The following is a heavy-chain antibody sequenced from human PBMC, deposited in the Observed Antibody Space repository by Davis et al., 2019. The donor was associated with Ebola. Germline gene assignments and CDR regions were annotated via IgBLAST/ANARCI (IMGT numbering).Heavy chain of an antibody. V-gene: IGHV3-23*01. Sequence: GESLKISCAASGFTFSSYAMSWVRQTPGKGLEWVSAISGSGGSTYYADSVKGRFTISRDNSKNTLYLQMNSLRAEDTAVYYCAVMGATFDYWGQGTLVTVSS. D-gene: IGHD1-26*01. J-gene: IGHJ4*02. CDR3: AVMGATFDY. CDR2: ISGSGGST. CDR1: GFTFSSYA.